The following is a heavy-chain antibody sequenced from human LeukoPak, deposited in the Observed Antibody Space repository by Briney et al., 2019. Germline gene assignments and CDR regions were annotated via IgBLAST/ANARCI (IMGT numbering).Heavy chain of an antibody. Sequence: GDSVRASGKASGYTFTTYDINWVRQATGQGLEWMGWMNPNSGNTGYAQKFQSRVTMTRNTSISTAYMELSSLRSEDTAVYYCARGKDEVGSGLDYWGQGTLVTVSS. CDR3: ARGKDEVGSGLDY. CDR2: MNPNSGNT. D-gene: IGHD6-19*01. CDR1: GYTFTTYD. J-gene: IGHJ4*02. V-gene: IGHV1-8*01.